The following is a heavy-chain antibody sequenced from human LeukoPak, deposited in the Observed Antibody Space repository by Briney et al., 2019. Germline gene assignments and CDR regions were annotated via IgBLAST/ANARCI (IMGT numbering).Heavy chain of an antibody. CDR1: GFTFSSYS. D-gene: IGHD6-19*01. CDR3: ARTYSSGLPDY. J-gene: IGHJ4*02. CDR2: ISSSRSYI. V-gene: IGHV3-21*01. Sequence: GGSLRLSYAASGFTFSSYSMTWVRQAPGKGLEWVSCISSSRSYIYYADSVKGRFTISRDNAKNSLYLQMNSLRAEDTAVYYCARTYSSGLPDYWGQGTLVTVSS.